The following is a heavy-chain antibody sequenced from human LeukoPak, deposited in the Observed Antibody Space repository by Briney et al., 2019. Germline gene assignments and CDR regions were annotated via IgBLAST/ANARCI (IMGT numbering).Heavy chain of an antibody. D-gene: IGHD7-27*01. V-gene: IGHV3-21*04. CDR2: ISSSSDSYK. CDR1: GFTFSSYW. CDR3: ARPLGKGQDY. J-gene: IGHJ4*02. Sequence: PGGSLRLSCAASGFTFSSYWMNWARQAPGKGLEWVSTISSSSDSYKYYADSVKGRFTISRDNPKNSLYLQMNSLRAEDTAVYYCARPLGKGQDYWGQGTLVTVSS.